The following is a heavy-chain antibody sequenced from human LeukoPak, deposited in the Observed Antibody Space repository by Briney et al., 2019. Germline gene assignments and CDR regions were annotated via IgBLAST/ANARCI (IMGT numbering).Heavy chain of an antibody. D-gene: IGHD3-10*01. CDR2: IYHSGST. J-gene: IGHJ4*02. Sequence: PSETLSLTCAVSGGSISSGGYSWSWIRQPPGKGLEWIGYIYHSGSTYYNPSLKSRVTISVDRSKNQFSLKLSSVTAADTAVYYCARSGSGRRGDYWGQGTLVTVSS. CDR1: GGSISSGGYS. V-gene: IGHV4-30-2*01. CDR3: ARSGSGRRGDY.